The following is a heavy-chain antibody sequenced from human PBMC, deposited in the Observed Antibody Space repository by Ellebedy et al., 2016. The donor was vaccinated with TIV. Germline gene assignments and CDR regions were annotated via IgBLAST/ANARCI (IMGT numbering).Heavy chain of an antibody. V-gene: IGHV3-48*04. Sequence: GESLKISXEASGSTLSRYAMNWVRQAPGKGLEWVSYISISSSNIHYAESVKGRFTISRDNAKNSVYLQMNSLRVDDAALYYCARTRGGEFDYWGQGTLVTVSS. CDR2: ISISSSNI. J-gene: IGHJ4*02. CDR3: ARTRGGEFDY. D-gene: IGHD3-10*01. CDR1: GSTLSRYA.